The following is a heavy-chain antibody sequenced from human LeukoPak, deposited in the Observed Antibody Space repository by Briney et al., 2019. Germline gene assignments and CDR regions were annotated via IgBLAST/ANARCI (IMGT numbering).Heavy chain of an antibody. CDR1: GFTFSSYW. V-gene: IGHV3-74*01. Sequence: PGGSLRLSCAASGFTFSSYWMYWVCRVPGKGLVWVSRINTDGTTTNYADSVQRRFTVSRDNPTSSLYLQRNSLRAEDTAVYFCTRDYTGDSCFSGPGDWGQGTQVTVSS. D-gene: IGHD2-15*01. CDR2: INTDGTTT. J-gene: IGHJ4*02. CDR3: TRDYTGDSCFSGPGD.